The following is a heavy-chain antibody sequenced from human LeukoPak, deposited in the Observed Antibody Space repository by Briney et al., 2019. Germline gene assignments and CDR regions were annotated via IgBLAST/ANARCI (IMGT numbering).Heavy chain of an antibody. CDR1: GGSISSGGYY. J-gene: IGHJ4*02. D-gene: IGHD3-10*01. V-gene: IGHV4-31*03. CDR3: ARGLGGSGSRSPALGY. CDR2: IYYSGST. Sequence: PSETLSLTCTVSGGSISSGGYYWIWIRQHPGKGLEWIGYIYYSGSTYHNPSLKSRVTISVDTSKNLFSLKLSSVTAADTAVYYCARGLGGSGSRSPALGYWGQGTLVTVSS.